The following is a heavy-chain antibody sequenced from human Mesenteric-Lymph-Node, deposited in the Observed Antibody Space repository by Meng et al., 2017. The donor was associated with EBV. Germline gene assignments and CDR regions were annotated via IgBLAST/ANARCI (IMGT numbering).Heavy chain of an antibody. CDR3: AKTYDSDGWYYFDY. V-gene: IGHV3-23*04. J-gene: IGHJ4*02. D-gene: IGHD3-22*01. CDR1: DDIFSRFG. CDR2: ISSSGGGT. Sequence: VQLVHAGGGVKQPGASVRVSCRASDDIFSRFGVGWVRQAPGKGLEWVSAISSSGGGTYYADSVKGRFTISRDNSKNTLYLQMNSLRAEDTAIYYCAKTYDSDGWYYFDYWGQGTLVTVSS.